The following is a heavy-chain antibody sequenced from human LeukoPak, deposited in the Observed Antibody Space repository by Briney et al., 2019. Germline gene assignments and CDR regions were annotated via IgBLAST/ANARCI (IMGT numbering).Heavy chain of an antibody. CDR2: INPNTGAT. V-gene: IGHV1-2*02. D-gene: IGHD6-19*01. Sequence: ASASVSCTPSGYTSTGYYLHSVRQAPGQGPEWMGWINPNTGATMYSQTFQGRVTMTRDTSVSTGYMELRSLTSDDSAVYYCARDRVGSGWPRPYYFEFWGQGTLVTVSS. CDR1: GYTSTGYY. CDR3: ARDRVGSGWPRPYYFEF. J-gene: IGHJ4*02.